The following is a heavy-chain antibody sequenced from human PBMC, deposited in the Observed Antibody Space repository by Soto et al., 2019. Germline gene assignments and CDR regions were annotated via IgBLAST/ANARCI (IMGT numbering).Heavy chain of an antibody. D-gene: IGHD3-22*01. CDR2: ISYDGSNK. V-gene: IGHV3-30-3*01. CDR3: ARESDYYDSSGYSPLGY. CDR1: GFTFSSYA. Sequence: PGGSLRLSCAASGFTFSSYAMHWVRQAPGKGLEWVAVISYDGSNKYYADSVKGRFTISRDNSKNTLYLQMNSLRAEDTAVYYCARESDYYDSSGYSPLGYWGQGTLVPVSS. J-gene: IGHJ4*02.